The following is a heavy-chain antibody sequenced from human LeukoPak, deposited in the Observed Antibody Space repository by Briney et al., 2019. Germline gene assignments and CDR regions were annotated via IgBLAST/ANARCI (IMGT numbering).Heavy chain of an antibody. D-gene: IGHD2-2*01. CDR3: AKDGGGGRYSSSTSCYSTWFDP. CDR2: ISGSGGST. CDR1: GFTFSSYA. V-gene: IGHV3-23*01. J-gene: IGHJ5*02. Sequence: GGSLRPSCAASGFTFSSYAMSWVRQAPGKGLEWVSAISGSGGSTYYADSVKGRFTISRDNSKNTLYLQMDNLEAEEPAVYYCAKDGGGGRYSSSTSCYSTWFDPWGQGTLVTVSS.